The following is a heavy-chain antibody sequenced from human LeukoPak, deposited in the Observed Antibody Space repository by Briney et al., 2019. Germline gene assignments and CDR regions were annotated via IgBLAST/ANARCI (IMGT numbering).Heavy chain of an antibody. J-gene: IGHJ3*02. CDR2: ISAYNGNT. V-gene: IGHV1-18*01. CDR1: GHTFTSYG. CDR3: ARGRWLQSDDAFDI. D-gene: IGHD5-24*01. Sequence: GASVKVSCKASGHTFTSYGISWVRQAPGQGLEWMGWISAYNGNTNYAQKLQGRVTMTTDTSTSTAYMELRSLRSDDTAVYYCARGRWLQSDDAFDIWGQGTMVTVSS.